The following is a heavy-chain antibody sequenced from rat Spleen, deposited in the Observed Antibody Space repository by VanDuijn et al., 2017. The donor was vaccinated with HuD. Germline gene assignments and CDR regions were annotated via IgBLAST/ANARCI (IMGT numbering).Heavy chain of an antibody. CDR3: AWNYFSAPFDY. CDR2: IKAKSNNYAT. J-gene: IGHJ2*01. D-gene: IGHD1-1*01. Sequence: EVQVLESGGGLVQPGNSLRLSCATSGFTFSTAWMYWYRQFPEKRLEWVARIKAKSNNYATDYTESVKGRFTISRDDSKSSIYLQMSNLKEEDTAISYCAWNYFSAPFDYWGQGVMVTVSS. CDR1: GFTFSTAW. V-gene: IGHV6-6*01.